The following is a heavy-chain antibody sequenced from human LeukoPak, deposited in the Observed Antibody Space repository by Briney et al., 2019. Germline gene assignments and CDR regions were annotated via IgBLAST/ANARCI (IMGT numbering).Heavy chain of an antibody. CDR1: GYTFTTYY. CDR2: IDPSGGDI. CDR3: AREAPGTYQFDS. D-gene: IGHD1-14*01. Sequence: ASVKVSCKASGYTFTTYYMHWVRQAPGQGLEWIGRIDPSGGDIHYAQKFQGRVTMTRETSTTTVYMELRSLRSEDTAVYYCAREAPGTYQFDSWGQGTLVIVSA. V-gene: IGHV1-46*01. J-gene: IGHJ4*02.